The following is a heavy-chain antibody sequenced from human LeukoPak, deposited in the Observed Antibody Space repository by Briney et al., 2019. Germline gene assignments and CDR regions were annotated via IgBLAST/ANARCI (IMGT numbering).Heavy chain of an antibody. CDR1: GGSISSYH. D-gene: IGHD6-13*01. CDR2: IYYSGTT. Sequence: SETLSPTCTVSGGSISSYHGSWSRQPPGKGLEGIGYIYYSGTTNYNPSLKSRVTISVDTSKNQFSLKLSSVTAADTAVYYCARGVYIAAAQYGYWGQGTLVSVSS. J-gene: IGHJ4*02. V-gene: IGHV4-59*01. CDR3: ARGVYIAAAQYGY.